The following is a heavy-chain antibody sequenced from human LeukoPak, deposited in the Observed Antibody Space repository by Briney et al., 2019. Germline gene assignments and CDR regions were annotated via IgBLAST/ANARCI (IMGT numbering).Heavy chain of an antibody. D-gene: IGHD2-21*02. CDR1: GYTFTSYG. Sequence: ASVKVSCKASGYTFTSYGISWVRQAPGQGLEWMGWINPNSGGTNYAQKFQGWVTMTRDTSISTAYMELSRLRSDDTAVYYCARDPPNCGGDCPVFDYWGQGTLVTVSS. V-gene: IGHV1-2*04. CDR3: ARDPPNCGGDCPVFDY. CDR2: INPNSGGT. J-gene: IGHJ4*02.